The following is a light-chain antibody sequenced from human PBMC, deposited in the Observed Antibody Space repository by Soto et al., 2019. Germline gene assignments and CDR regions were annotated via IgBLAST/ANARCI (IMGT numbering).Light chain of an antibody. J-gene: IGLJ1*01. Sequence: QSALTQPPSASGSPGQSVTISCTGTSSDVGGYNYVAWFQQHPGKAPKLMIYEVTKRPSGVPDRFSGSKSGNTASLTVSGLQAEDEADYYCSSYAGSSTYVFGPATKVTVL. CDR1: SSDVGGYNY. CDR2: EVT. CDR3: SSYAGSSTYV. V-gene: IGLV2-8*01.